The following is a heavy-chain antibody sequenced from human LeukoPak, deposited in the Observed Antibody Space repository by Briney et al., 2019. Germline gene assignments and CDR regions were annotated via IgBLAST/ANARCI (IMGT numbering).Heavy chain of an antibody. J-gene: IGHJ2*01. Sequence: PLETLSLTCTVSGASISGSYWNWIRQPPGMGLEWIGYIYSSGTTNYSPSLQSRVTISIDTSKNQFSLKLTSVTAADTAVYYCAKVVNWGLRYFDLWGRATLITVSS. CDR1: GASISGSY. D-gene: IGHD7-27*01. CDR3: AKVVNWGLRYFDL. CDR2: IYSSGTT. V-gene: IGHV4-59*01.